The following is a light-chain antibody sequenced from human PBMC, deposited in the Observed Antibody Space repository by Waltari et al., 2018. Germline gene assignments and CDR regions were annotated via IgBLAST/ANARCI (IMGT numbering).Light chain of an antibody. CDR2: KSS. J-gene: IGKJ4*01. Sequence: DIQMTQSPSTLSASVGDRVTMTCRANQSIESWLAWYQQKPGQAPKVIIYKSSTLETGVPSRFSGTGFGTEFTLTISSLQPDDFATYYCQQYHTDFLAFGGGTNVEIK. V-gene: IGKV1-5*03. CDR3: QQYHTDFLA. CDR1: QSIESW.